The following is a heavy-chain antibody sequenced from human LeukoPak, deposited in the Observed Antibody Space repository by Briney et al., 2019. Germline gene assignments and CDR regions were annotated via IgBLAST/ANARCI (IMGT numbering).Heavy chain of an antibody. CDR1: GCTVSSNY. CDR3: AKLSGIAVLGAFDI. J-gene: IGHJ3*02. V-gene: IGHV3-23*01. Sequence: PGGSLRLSCAASGCTVSSNYMSWVRQAPGKGLEWVSVISGSGGSTYYADSVKGRFTISRDNSKNTLYLQTNSLRVEDTAVYYCAKLSGIAVLGAFDIWGQGTMVTVSS. CDR2: ISGSGGST. D-gene: IGHD6-19*01.